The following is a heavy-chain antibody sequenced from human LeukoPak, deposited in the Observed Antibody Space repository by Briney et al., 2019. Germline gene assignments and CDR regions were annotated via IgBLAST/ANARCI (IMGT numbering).Heavy chain of an antibody. J-gene: IGHJ6*02. CDR1: GGSISSYY. D-gene: IGHD5-18*01. V-gene: IGHV4-59*01. CDR3: ARVLGYSYVYYGMDV. CDR2: IYYSGST. Sequence: PSETLSLTCTVSGGSISSYYWSWIRQPPGKGLEWIGYIYYSGSTNYNPSLKSRVTISVDTSKNQFSLKLSSVTAADTAVYYCARVLGYSYVYYGMDVWGQGTTVTVSS.